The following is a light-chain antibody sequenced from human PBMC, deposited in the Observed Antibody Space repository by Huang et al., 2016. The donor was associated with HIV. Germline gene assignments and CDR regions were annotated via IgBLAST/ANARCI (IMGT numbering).Light chain of an antibody. Sequence: EIMMTQSPATLSVSPAERATLSCRASQRISSNLAWYQQKPGQAPGLLIYGASTRATGIPARFSGSGSGTEFTLTINSLQSEDFAVYYCQQYNNRPPFTFGPGTKVDFK. V-gene: IGKV3-15*01. CDR2: GAS. J-gene: IGKJ3*01. CDR3: QQYNNRPPFT. CDR1: QRISSN.